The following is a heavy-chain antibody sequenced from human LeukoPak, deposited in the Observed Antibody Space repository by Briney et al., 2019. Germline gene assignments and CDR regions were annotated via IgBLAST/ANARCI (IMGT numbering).Heavy chain of an antibody. CDR2: IYHSGST. D-gene: IGHD3-10*01. V-gene: IGHV4-38-2*02. Sequence: SETLSLTCTVSGYSISSGYYWGWIRQPPGKGLEWIGSIYHSGSTYYNPSLKSRVTISVDTSKNQFSLKLSSVTAADTAVYYCARHERFGYYFDYWGQGTLVTVSS. J-gene: IGHJ4*02. CDR3: ARHERFGYYFDY. CDR1: GYSISSGYY.